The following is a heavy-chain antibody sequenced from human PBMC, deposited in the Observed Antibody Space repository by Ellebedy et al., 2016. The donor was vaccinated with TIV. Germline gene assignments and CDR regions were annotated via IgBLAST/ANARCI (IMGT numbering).Heavy chain of an antibody. D-gene: IGHD2-2*01. CDR2: ISGYNGDT. J-gene: IGHJ6*02. CDR1: GYNFKMYG. Sequence: ASVKVSCKASGYNFKMYGISWVRQAPGQGLEWMGWISGYNGDTQYAQKLQGRLTMTADATTSTVYMELRSLRSDDTASYYCARFTYAEKVDTAYYYGLDVWGLGTTVTVSS. CDR3: ARFTYAEKVDTAYYYGLDV. V-gene: IGHV1-18*01.